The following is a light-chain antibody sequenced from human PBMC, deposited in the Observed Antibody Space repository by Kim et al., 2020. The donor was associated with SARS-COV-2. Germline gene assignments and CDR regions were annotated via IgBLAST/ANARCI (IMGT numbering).Light chain of an antibody. V-gene: IGKV1-12*01. CDR1: QDINTR. Sequence: ATVGDRVTITCRASQDINTRLAWYQQRPGMVPKLLIDGASSLQSGVPARFSGSGSGTDFTLTIWSLRPEDFATYYCQQANNIPWTFGQGTKVDIK. CDR2: GAS. CDR3: QQANNIPWT. J-gene: IGKJ1*01.